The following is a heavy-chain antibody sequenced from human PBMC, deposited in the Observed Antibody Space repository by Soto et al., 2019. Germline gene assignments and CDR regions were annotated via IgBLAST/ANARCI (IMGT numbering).Heavy chain of an antibody. V-gene: IGHV3-30*18. Sequence: ESGGGVVQPGRSLRLSCAASGFTFSSYGMHWVRQAPGKGLEWVAVISYDGSNKYYADSVKGRFTISRDNSKNTLYLQMNSLRAEDTAVYYCAKDEYYGSGSYYHYWGQGTLVTVSS. J-gene: IGHJ4*02. CDR2: ISYDGSNK. CDR3: AKDEYYGSGSYYHY. D-gene: IGHD3-10*01. CDR1: GFTFSSYG.